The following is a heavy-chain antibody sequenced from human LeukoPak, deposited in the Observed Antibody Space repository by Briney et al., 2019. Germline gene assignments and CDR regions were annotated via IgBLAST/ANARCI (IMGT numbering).Heavy chain of an antibody. J-gene: IGHJ6*03. CDR2: IMPIFCTA. D-gene: IGHD2-2*02. V-gene: IGHV1-69*05. CDR1: LGTLRSYA. CDR3: ARGTSDCSSTSCYIDSNYYYYYMDV. Sequence: SVKVSCKASLGTLRSYAISWVRQAPGQGLEWLGGIMPIFCTANYAQKFQGRVTITTDESTSTAYMELSSLRSEDTAVYYCARGTSDCSSTSCYIDSNYYYYYMDVWGKGTTVTVSS.